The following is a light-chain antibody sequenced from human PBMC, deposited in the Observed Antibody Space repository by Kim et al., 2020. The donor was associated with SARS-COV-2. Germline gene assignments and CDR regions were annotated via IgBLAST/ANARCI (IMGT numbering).Light chain of an antibody. CDR3: QQYNSDSKT. CDR2: DAS. Sequence: DIQMTQSPATLSASVGDRVTITCRASHSISSWLAWYQQRPGKAPQLLIYDASSLESGVASRFSGSGSGTEFTLTISSLQPDDFATYYCQQYNSDSKTFGQGTKVDIK. V-gene: IGKV1-5*01. J-gene: IGKJ1*01. CDR1: HSISSW.